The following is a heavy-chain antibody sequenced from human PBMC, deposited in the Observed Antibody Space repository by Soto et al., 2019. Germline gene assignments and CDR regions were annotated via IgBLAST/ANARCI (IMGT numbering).Heavy chain of an antibody. D-gene: IGHD3-22*01. CDR1: GFTFNTYA. V-gene: IGHV3-23*01. J-gene: IGHJ6*02. CDR2: ISISGDIT. CDR3: AKMGDPSSAAGYYYYGMDV. Sequence: GGSLRLSCAASGFTFNTYAMSWVRQAPGKGLEWVSTISISGDITYYADSVKGRFTISRDNSKNTLYLQMNSLRAEDTAVYYCAKMGDPSSAAGYYYYGMDVWGQGTTVTVSS.